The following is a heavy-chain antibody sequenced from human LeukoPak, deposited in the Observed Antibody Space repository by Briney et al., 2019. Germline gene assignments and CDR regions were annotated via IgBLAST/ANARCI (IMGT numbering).Heavy chain of an antibody. D-gene: IGHD2-15*01. Sequence: SVKVSCKDSGGSFSTFDINWLRQAPGQGLEWMGRIKPMSGTTNYAHKLQDRVTITADTSTGTAYLDLSSLRSEDTAVYYCARSIVVVVSNPNYCYFDLWGRGTPVIVSS. CDR2: IKPMSGTT. CDR3: ARSIVVVVSNPNYCYFDL. V-gene: IGHV1-69*06. CDR1: GGSFSTFD. J-gene: IGHJ2*01.